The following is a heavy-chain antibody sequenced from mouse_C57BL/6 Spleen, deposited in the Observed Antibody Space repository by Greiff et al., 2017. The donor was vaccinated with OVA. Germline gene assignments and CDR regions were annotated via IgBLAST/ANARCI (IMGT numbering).Heavy chain of an antibody. CDR1: GYTFTSYW. V-gene: IGHV1-53*01. D-gene: IGHD3-2*02. CDR2: INPSTGGT. Sequence: VQLQQPGTELVKPGASVKLSCKASGYTFTSYWMPWVKQRPGQGLEWIGNINPSTGGTNYNEKFKSKATLTVDKSSSTAYMQISSLTSEDSAVYYCARGSTAQAPLFDDWGQGTTLTVSS. J-gene: IGHJ2*01. CDR3: ARGSTAQAPLFDD.